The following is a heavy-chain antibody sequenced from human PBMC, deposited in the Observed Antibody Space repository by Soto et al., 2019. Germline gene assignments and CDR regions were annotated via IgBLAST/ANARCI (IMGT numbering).Heavy chain of an antibody. CDR3: ARDPISGYDYFDY. CDR2: ITGSSSII. CDR1: GFAFSTHS. D-gene: IGHD5-12*01. Sequence: EVQLVESGGGLVQPGGSLRLSCAASGFAFSTHSMNWVRQAPGKGLEWVSHITGSSSIIYYADSVKGRFTISRDNAKNSLYLQMTSLRDEAAAVYYCARDPISGYDYFDYWGQGTLVTVSS. J-gene: IGHJ4*02. V-gene: IGHV3-48*02.